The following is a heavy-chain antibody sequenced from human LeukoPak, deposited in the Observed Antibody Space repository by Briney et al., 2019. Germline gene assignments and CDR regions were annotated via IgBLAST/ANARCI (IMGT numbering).Heavy chain of an antibody. D-gene: IGHD6-6*01. CDR2: INSNGKYI. Sequence: GGSLRLSCAASGFTFSDYSMNWVRQAPGKGLEWVSMINSNGKYIYYADLVKGRFTISRDNAKNPLYLQMNSLRADDTAVYYCARALSGVAARSSETDYWGQGSLVTVSS. CDR1: GFTFSDYS. V-gene: IGHV3-21*01. CDR3: ARALSGVAARSSETDY. J-gene: IGHJ4*02.